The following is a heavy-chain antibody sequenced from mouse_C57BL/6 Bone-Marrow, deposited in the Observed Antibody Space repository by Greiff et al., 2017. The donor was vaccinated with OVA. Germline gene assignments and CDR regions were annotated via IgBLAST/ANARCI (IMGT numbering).Heavy chain of an antibody. CDR3: ARSSYYSNYVGD. D-gene: IGHD2-5*01. CDR1: GYTFTSYW. V-gene: IGHV1-64*01. Sequence: VQLQQPGAELVKPGASVKLSCKASGYTFTSYWMHWVKQRPGQGLEWIGMIHPNSGSTNYNEKFKSKATLTVDKSSSTAYMQLSSLTSEDSAVYYCARSSYYSNYVGDWGQGTTLTVSS. CDR2: IHPNSGST. J-gene: IGHJ2*01.